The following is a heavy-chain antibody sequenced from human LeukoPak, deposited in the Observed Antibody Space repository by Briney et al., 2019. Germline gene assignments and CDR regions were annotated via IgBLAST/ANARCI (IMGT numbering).Heavy chain of an antibody. J-gene: IGHJ4*02. Sequence: GASVKVSCKVSGYTLTELSMHWVRQAPGKGLEWMGGFDPEDGETIYAQKFQGRVTMTEDTSTDTAYMELSSLRSEDTAVYYCARDPFGVTCGGDCSHFDYWGQGTLVTVSS. D-gene: IGHD2-21*02. CDR3: ARDPFGVTCGGDCSHFDY. CDR1: GYTLTELS. CDR2: FDPEDGET. V-gene: IGHV1-24*01.